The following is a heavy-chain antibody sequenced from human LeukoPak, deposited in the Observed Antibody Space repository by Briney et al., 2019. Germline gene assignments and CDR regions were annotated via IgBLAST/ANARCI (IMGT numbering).Heavy chain of an antibody. D-gene: IGHD1-14*01. J-gene: IGHJ5*02. Sequence: ASVKVSCKASGYTFTSYGISWGRQPPGQGLEWMGWISAYNGNTNYAQTLHGRVTMTTDTSTSTAYMELRSLRSDDTAVDYCARARYSYGNNWFDPWGQGTLVTVSS. CDR3: ARARYSYGNNWFDP. V-gene: IGHV1-18*01. CDR2: ISAYNGNT. CDR1: GYTFTSYG.